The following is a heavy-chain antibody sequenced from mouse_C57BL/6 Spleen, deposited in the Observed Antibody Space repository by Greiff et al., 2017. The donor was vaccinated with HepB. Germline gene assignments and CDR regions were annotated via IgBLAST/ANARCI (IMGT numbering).Heavy chain of an antibody. CDR3: ARPLRPYAMDY. V-gene: IGHV1-64*01. CDR2: IHPNSGST. Sequence: QVHVKQPGAELVKPGASVKLSCKASGYTFTSYWMHWVKQRPGQGLEWIGMIHPNSGSTNYNEKFKSKATLTVDKSSSTAYMQLSSLTSEDSAVYYCARPLRPYAMDYWGQGTSVTVSS. J-gene: IGHJ4*01. CDR1: GYTFTSYW.